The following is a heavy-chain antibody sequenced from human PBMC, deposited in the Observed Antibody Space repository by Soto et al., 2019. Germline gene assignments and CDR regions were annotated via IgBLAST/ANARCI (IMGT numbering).Heavy chain of an antibody. J-gene: IGHJ6*02. D-gene: IGHD6-19*01. CDR3: ARVGAVAGTGYYYYYYGMDV. Sequence: PSETLSLTCAVSGGSISSSNWWSWVRQPPGKALEWIGEIYHSGSTNYNPSLKSRVTISVDKSKNQFSLKLSSVTAADTAVYYCARVGAVAGTGYYYYYYGMDVWGQGTTFTVSS. V-gene: IGHV4-4*02. CDR2: IYHSGST. CDR1: GGSISSSNW.